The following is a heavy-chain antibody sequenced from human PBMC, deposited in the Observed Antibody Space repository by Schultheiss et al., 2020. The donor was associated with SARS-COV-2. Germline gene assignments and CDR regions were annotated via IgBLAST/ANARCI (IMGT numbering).Heavy chain of an antibody. CDR1: GGSISSYY. Sequence: SETLSLTCTVSGGSISSYYWSWIRQPAGKGLEWIGRIYTSGSTNYNPSLKSRVTMSVDTSKNQFSLKLSSVTAADTAVYYCARDWATVTNRPGSYYYGMDFWGQGTTVTVSS. CDR2: IYTSGST. D-gene: IGHD4-17*01. CDR3: ARDWATVTNRPGSYYYGMDF. V-gene: IGHV4-4*07. J-gene: IGHJ6*02.